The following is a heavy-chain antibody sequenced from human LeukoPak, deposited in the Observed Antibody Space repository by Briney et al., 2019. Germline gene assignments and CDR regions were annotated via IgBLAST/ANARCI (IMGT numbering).Heavy chain of an antibody. J-gene: IGHJ4*02. CDR1: GFTFSGSA. Sequence: GGSLRLSCAASGFTFSGSAMHWVRQASGKGLEWVGRIRSKANSYATAYAASVKGRFTISRDDSKNTAYLQMNSLRAEDTAVYYCARESTVIAVAALDYWGQGTLVTVSS. V-gene: IGHV3-73*01. CDR3: ARESTVIAVAALDY. D-gene: IGHD6-19*01. CDR2: IRSKANSYAT.